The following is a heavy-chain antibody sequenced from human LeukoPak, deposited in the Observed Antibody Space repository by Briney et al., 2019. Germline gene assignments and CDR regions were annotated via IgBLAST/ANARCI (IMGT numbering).Heavy chain of an antibody. CDR2: ISTSSSTI. Sequence: GGSLRLSCAASGFIFSNYAMNWVRQAPGKGLEWISYISTSSSTIYYADSVKGRFTISRDNAKNSLHLQMNSLTEEDTAVYYCARGETAVTSYLHFRGQGTLVTVSS. J-gene: IGHJ4*02. CDR1: GFIFSNYA. D-gene: IGHD2-21*02. CDR3: ARGETAVTSYLHF. V-gene: IGHV3-48*02.